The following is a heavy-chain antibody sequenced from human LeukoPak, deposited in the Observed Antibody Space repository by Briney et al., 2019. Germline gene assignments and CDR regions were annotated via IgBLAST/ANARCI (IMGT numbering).Heavy chain of an antibody. D-gene: IGHD1-26*01. J-gene: IGHJ4*02. Sequence: ASVKVSCEASGYTFTDYYIHWVRQAPGQGLEWMGWINPNSGGTDSAQKFQGRVTMTRDTSISTAYMELSRLRSGDTAVYYCAGGELLYKTPTLPPDYWGQGTLVTVSS. CDR1: GYTFTDYY. CDR3: AGGELLYKTPTLPPDY. V-gene: IGHV1-2*02. CDR2: INPNSGGT.